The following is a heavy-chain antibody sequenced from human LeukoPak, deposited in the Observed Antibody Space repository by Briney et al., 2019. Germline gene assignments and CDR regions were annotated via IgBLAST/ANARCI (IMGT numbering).Heavy chain of an antibody. V-gene: IGHV3-9*01. CDR1: GFTFDHYA. Sequence: PGGSLRLSCAASGFTFDHYAMHWVRQAPGKGLEWVSGISWTSGSIGYADSVRGRFTISRDNAKNSLYQQMNSLRPEDTALYYCAKDGRNNFDYWGQGTLVTVSS. J-gene: IGHJ4*02. CDR3: AKDGRNNFDY. D-gene: IGHD1-14*01. CDR2: ISWTSGSI.